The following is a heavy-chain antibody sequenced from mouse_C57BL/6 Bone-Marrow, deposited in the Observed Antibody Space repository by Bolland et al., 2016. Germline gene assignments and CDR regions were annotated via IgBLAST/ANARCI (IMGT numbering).Heavy chain of an antibody. Sequence: SGSTNYNEKFKSKATLNVDTSSSTAYMQLSSLTSEDSAVYYCARSGESWFAYWGQGTLV. V-gene: IGHV1-55*01. J-gene: IGHJ3*01. D-gene: IGHD3-1*01. CDR3: ARSGESWFAY. CDR2: SGST.